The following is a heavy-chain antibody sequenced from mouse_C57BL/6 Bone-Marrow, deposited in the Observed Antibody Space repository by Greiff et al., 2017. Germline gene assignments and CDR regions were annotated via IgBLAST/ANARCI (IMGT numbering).Heavy chain of an antibody. D-gene: IGHD1-1*01. Sequence: QVQLQQSGAELVRPGASLTLSCTASGYTFTDYEMHWVKQTPVHGLEWIGAIDPETGGTAYTQKFKGKTILTADKSSSTAYMELRSLTSEDSAVYYCTSYYPLMDYWGQGTSVTVSS. CDR3: TSYYPLMDY. CDR2: IDPETGGT. J-gene: IGHJ4*01. CDR1: GYTFTDYE. V-gene: IGHV1-15*01.